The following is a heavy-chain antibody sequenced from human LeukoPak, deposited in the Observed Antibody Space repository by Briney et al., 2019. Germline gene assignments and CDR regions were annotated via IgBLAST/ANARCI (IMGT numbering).Heavy chain of an antibody. D-gene: IGHD2-2*02. Sequence: PGGSLRLSCAASGFTFSSFPMHWVRQAPGKGLEWVAVISYAGSNEYYADSVKGRFTISRDNSKNTLYLQMNSLRAEDTAVYYCARDQCSSTSCYMTSSYYYYYMDVWGKGTTVTVSS. V-gene: IGHV3-30-3*01. CDR2: ISYAGSNE. J-gene: IGHJ6*03. CDR3: ARDQCSSTSCYMTSSYYYYYMDV. CDR1: GFTFSSFP.